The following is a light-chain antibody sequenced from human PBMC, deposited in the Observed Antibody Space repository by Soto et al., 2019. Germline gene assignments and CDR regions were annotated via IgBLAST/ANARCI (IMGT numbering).Light chain of an antibody. J-gene: IGLJ2*01. CDR3: CSYAGSSTWV. Sequence: QSVLTQPASVSGSPGQSITISCTGTSSDVGNYNLVSWYQQHPGKAPKLMIYQGSKRPSGVSNRFSGSKSGNTASLTISGLQAEDEADYYCCSYAGSSTWVFGGGTQLTVL. V-gene: IGLV2-23*01. CDR1: SSDVGNYNL. CDR2: QGS.